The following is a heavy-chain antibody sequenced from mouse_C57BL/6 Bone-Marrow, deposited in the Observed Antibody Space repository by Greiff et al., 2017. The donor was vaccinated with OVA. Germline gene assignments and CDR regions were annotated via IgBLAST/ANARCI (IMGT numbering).Heavy chain of an antibody. CDR1: GFTFSDYY. Sequence: EVKLMESGGGLVQPGGSLKLSCAASGFTFSDYYMYWVRQTPEKRLEWVAYISNGGGSTYYPDTVKGRFTLSRDNAKNTLYLQMSRLKSEDTAMYYCASPLYYGYGDGFAYWGQGTLVTVSA. J-gene: IGHJ3*01. CDR3: ASPLYYGYGDGFAY. D-gene: IGHD2-2*01. CDR2: ISNGGGST. V-gene: IGHV5-12*01.